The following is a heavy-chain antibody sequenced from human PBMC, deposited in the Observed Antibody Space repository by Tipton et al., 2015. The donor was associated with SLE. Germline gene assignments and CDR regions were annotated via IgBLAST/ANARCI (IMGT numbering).Heavy chain of an antibody. CDR3: ARSHNWNAGGAFDI. V-gene: IGHV4-34*01. CDR1: GGSFSGYY. CDR2: INHSGST. J-gene: IGHJ3*02. Sequence: TLSLTCAVYGGSFSGYYWSWIRQPPGKGLEWIGEINHSGSTNYNPSLKSRVTISVDTSKNQFSLKLSSVTAADTAVYYCARSHNWNAGGAFDIWGQVTMVTVSS. D-gene: IGHD1-20*01.